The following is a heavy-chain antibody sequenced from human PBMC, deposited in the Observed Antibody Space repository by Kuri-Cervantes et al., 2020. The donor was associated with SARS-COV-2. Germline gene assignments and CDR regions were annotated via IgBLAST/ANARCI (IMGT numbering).Heavy chain of an antibody. Sequence: SVKVSCKASGGTFSSYAISWGRQAPGQGLEWMGGIIPIFGTANYEQKFQGRVTITTDESTSTAYMELSSLRSEDTAVYYCASGYYYDSTTPLGSGRSAFDIWGQGTMVTVSS. D-gene: IGHD3-22*01. CDR3: ASGYYYDSTTPLGSGRSAFDI. V-gene: IGHV1-69*05. J-gene: IGHJ3*02. CDR2: IIPIFGTA. CDR1: GGTFSSYA.